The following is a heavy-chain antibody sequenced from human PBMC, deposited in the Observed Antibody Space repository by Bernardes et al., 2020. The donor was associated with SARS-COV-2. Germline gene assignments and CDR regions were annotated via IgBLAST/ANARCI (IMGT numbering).Heavy chain of an antibody. V-gene: IGHV1-8*01. CDR3: AKGTEYRLEDLWYNAFDP. CDR1: GYPFTSYD. Sequence: ASVKVSCKASGYPFTSYDINWVRQASGQGLEWMGWMNPNSGNTGLAQKFQGRVTMTRDTSTSTTYMELSSLTSEDTAVYYCAKGTEYRLEDLWYNAFDPWGQGTMVTVSS. J-gene: IGHJ3*01. D-gene: IGHD3-16*01. CDR2: MNPNSGNT.